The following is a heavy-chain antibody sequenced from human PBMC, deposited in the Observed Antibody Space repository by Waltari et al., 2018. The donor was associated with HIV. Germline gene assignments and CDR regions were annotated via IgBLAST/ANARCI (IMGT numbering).Heavy chain of an antibody. V-gene: IGHV3-48*04. CDR1: GFTFSSYS. Sequence: EVQLVESGGGLVQPGGSLRLSCAASGFTFSSYSMNWVRQAPGTGREWVSYISSSSSTIYYADSVKGRFTISRDNAKNSLYLQMNSLRAEDTAVYYCARDPVIVVVPAASYYYYGMDVWGQGTTVTVSS. CDR3: ARDPVIVVVPAASYYYYGMDV. J-gene: IGHJ6*02. CDR2: ISSSSSTI. D-gene: IGHD2-2*01.